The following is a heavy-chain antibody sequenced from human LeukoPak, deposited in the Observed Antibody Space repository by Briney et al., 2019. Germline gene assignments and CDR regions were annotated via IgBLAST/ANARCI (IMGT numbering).Heavy chain of an antibody. CDR2: IRQDGSEK. V-gene: IGHV3-7*01. J-gene: IGHJ4*02. Sequence: PGGSLRLSCAASGFTFSSYWMSWVRQAPGKGLQWVANIRQDGSEKYYVDSVKGRFTISRDNAKNSLYLQMNSLRAEDTAVYFCVRDYYDTTGPLTYWGQGTLVTVSS. D-gene: IGHD3-22*01. CDR3: VRDYYDTTGPLTY. CDR1: GFTFSSYW.